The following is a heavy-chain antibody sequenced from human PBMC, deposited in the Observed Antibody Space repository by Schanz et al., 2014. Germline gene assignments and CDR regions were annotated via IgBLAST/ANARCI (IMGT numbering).Heavy chain of an antibody. D-gene: IGHD2-2*01. V-gene: IGHV3-23*01. Sequence: EVQLLESGGGLVQPGGSLRLSCAASGFTFSSYAMTWVRQAPGKGLDWVSDISDSGDSTHYADSVKGRFTISRDNAKNSLFLQMNSLSAEDTAGYYCAKVAPAATYLDSWGLGTLVTVSS. CDR1: GFTFSSYA. CDR3: AKVAPAATYLDS. CDR2: ISDSGDST. J-gene: IGHJ4*02.